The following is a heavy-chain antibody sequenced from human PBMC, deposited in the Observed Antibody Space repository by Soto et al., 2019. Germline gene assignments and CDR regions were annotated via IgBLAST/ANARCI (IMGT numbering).Heavy chain of an antibody. CDR2: IIPILGIA. CDR1: GGTFSSYT. V-gene: IGHV1-69*08. CDR3: AREHREFDGFDP. D-gene: IGHD3-9*01. J-gene: IGHJ5*02. Sequence: QVQLVQSGAEVKKPGSSVKVSCKASGGTFSSYTISWVRQAPGQGLEWMGRIIPILGIANYAQKFQGRVTITADKSTSPAYMELSSLRSEDTAVYYCAREHREFDGFDPWGQGTLVTVSS.